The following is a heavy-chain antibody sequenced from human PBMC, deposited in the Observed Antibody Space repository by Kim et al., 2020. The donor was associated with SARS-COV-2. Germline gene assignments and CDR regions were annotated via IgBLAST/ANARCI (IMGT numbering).Heavy chain of an antibody. CDR3: AKDISSGYYWRYYYYGMDV. CDR1: GFTFSSYA. V-gene: IGHV3-33*06. D-gene: IGHD3-22*01. CDR2: IWYDGSNK. Sequence: GGSLRLSCAASGFTFSSYAMHWVRQAPGKGLEWVAVIWYDGSNKYYADSVKGRFTISRDNSKNTLYLQMNSLRAEDTAVYYCAKDISSGYYWRYYYYGMDVWGQGTTVTVSS. J-gene: IGHJ6*02.